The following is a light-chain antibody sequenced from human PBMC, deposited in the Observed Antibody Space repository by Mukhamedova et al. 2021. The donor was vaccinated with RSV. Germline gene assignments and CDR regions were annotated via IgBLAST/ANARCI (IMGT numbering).Light chain of an antibody. J-gene: IGKJ1*01. CDR2: AAS. V-gene: IGKV1-39*01. Sequence: GKAPKVLIYAASSLQSGVPSRFSGSGSGTVFTLTINNLHPDDFATYYCQQSYTRFSFGQGTKVEMK. CDR3: QQSYTRFS.